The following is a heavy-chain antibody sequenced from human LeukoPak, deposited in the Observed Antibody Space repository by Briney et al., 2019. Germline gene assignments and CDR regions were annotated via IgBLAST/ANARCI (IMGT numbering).Heavy chain of an antibody. D-gene: IGHD3-10*01. CDR1: GFTFSDYY. CDR3: ATGSGHYYGSGSYPGY. J-gene: IGHJ4*02. CDR2: ISSSSSYT. Sequence: PGGSLRLSCAASGFTFSDYYMSWIRQAPGKGLEWVSYISSSSSYTNYADSVKGRFTISRDNAKSSLYLQMNSLRAEDTAVYYCATGSGHYYGSGSYPGYWGQGTLVTVSS. V-gene: IGHV3-11*06.